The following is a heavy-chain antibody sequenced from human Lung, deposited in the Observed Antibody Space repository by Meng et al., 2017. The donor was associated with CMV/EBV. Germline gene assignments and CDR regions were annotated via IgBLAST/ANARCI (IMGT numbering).Heavy chain of an antibody. V-gene: IGHV3-9*01. Sequence: RISCAASGFTFDDYAMHWVRQAPGKGLEWVSGISWNSGSIGYADSVKGRFTISRDNAKNSLYLQMNSLRAEDTALYYCAKADIVVVPAGAFDIWGQGXMVTVSS. D-gene: IGHD2-2*01. CDR1: GFTFDDYA. CDR2: ISWNSGSI. J-gene: IGHJ3*02. CDR3: AKADIVVVPAGAFDI.